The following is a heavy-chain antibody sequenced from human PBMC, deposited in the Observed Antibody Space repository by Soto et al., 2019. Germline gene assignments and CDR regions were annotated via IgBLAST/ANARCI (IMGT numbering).Heavy chain of an antibody. V-gene: IGHV3-9*01. J-gene: IGHJ3*02. CDR2: VSWNSGFT. Sequence: EVQLVESGGGLVQPGRSLRLSCAASGFTIEDYAMHWVRQPPGKGLEWVSGVSWNSGFTGYADSVKGRFTISRDNAKNSLYLQTNSLRAEDTALYYCVKGGSAPVAMLDAFDIWGQGTMVTVSS. D-gene: IGHD2-2*01. CDR1: GFTIEDYA. CDR3: VKGGSAPVAMLDAFDI.